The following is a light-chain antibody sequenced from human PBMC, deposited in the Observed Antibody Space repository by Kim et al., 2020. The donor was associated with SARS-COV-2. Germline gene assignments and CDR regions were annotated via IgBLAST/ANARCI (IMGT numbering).Light chain of an antibody. CDR2: GAS. CDR3: QQYLSSPLS. Sequence: EIVLTQSPGTLSLSPGERATLSCRASQSLSSVYLAWYHQKPGQAPRLLLYGASNRDTGIPDRFSGRGSGTEFSLTISRLEPEDFAVYYWQQYLSSPLSFGGGTKVDIK. J-gene: IGKJ4*01. V-gene: IGKV3-20*01. CDR1: QSLSSVY.